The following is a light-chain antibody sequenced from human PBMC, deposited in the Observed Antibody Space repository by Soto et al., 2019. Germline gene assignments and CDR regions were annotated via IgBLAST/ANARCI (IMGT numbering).Light chain of an antibody. J-gene: IGKJ2*01. CDR3: QQYDSYSYT. Sequence: DIQITHSPCTLSGSVGVRVGITCRASQTISSWLAWYQQKPGKAPKLLIYKASTLKSGVPSRFSGSGSWTEFTLTISSLQPDDFATYYCQQYDSYSYTFGQGTKVDI. V-gene: IGKV1-5*03. CDR2: KAS. CDR1: QTISSW.